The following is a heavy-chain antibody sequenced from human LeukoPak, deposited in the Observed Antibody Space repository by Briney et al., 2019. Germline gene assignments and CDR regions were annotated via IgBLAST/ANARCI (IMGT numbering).Heavy chain of an antibody. CDR1: GYTFTGYY. V-gene: IGHV1-2*02. CDR2: INPNSGGT. Sequence: GASVKVSCKASGYTFTGYYMHWVRQAPGQGLEWMGWINPNSGGTNYAQKFQGRVTMTRDTSISTAYMELSRLRSDDTAVYYCARPRYCSSTSCHHFDYWGQGTLVTVSS. D-gene: IGHD2-2*01. J-gene: IGHJ4*02. CDR3: ARPRYCSSTSCHHFDY.